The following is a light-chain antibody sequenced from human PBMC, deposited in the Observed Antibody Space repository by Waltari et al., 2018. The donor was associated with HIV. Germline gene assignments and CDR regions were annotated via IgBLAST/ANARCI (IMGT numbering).Light chain of an antibody. CDR1: SSNIGAGYD. J-gene: IGLJ2*01. CDR2: ANT. V-gene: IGLV1-40*01. CDR3: QSYDRSLSGSAV. Sequence: QSVLTQPPSVSGAPGQRVTISCTGSSSNIGAGYDVHWYQQLPGTAPKLLIYANTNRPSGVPDRFSGSKSGTSASLAITGLQAEDEADYYCQSYDRSLSGSAVFGGGTRLTVL.